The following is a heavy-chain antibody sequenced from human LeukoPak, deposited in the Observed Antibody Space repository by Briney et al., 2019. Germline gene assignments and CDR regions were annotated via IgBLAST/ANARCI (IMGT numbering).Heavy chain of an antibody. CDR2: ISSSSSYI. D-gene: IGHD6-19*01. CDR1: GFTFSSYS. J-gene: IGHJ4*02. V-gene: IGHV3-21*01. Sequence: PGGSLRLSCAASGFTFSSYSMNWVRQAPGKGLEWVSSISSSSSYIYYADLVKGRFTISRDNAKNSLYLQMNSLRAEDTAVYYCARISSGWYYLDYWGQGTLVTVSS. CDR3: ARISSGWYYLDY.